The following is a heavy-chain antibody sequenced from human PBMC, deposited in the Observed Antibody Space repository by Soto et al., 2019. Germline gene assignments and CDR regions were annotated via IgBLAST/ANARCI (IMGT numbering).Heavy chain of an antibody. V-gene: IGHV3-30*18. Sequence: QVQLVESGGGVVQPERSLRLSCAAYGYTFSSYAMHWVRQAPGKGLEWVAVISYDGGHRYYADSVKGRFTISRDNSKNTLYLQMNSLRPEDTAVYYCAKGWDYFDYWGQGTLVTVSS. J-gene: IGHJ4*02. CDR3: AKGWDYFDY. CDR1: GYTFSSYA. D-gene: IGHD1-26*01. CDR2: ISYDGGHR.